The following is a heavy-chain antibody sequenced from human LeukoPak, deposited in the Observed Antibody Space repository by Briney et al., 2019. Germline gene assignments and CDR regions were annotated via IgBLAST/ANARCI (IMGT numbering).Heavy chain of an antibody. V-gene: IGHV3-23*01. Sequence: PGGSLRLSCAASGFTFSSCAMSWVRQAPGKGPEWVSAISGSGGKTWYRDSVKGRFTISRDNSKNTLYLQMNSLGAEDTAVYYCAKDPIVFNSGDYYLGAFNIWGQGTMVTVS. CDR1: GFTFSSCA. CDR3: AKDPIVFNSGDYYLGAFNI. J-gene: IGHJ3*02. CDR2: ISGSGGKT. D-gene: IGHD2-21*02.